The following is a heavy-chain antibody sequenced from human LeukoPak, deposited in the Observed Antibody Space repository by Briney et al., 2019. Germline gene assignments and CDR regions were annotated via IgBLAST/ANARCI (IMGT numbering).Heavy chain of an antibody. CDR3: AKDLGLVGATTPYYYYYYYMDV. D-gene: IGHD1-26*01. V-gene: IGHV3-23*01. Sequence: PGGSLRLSCAASGFTFSSYGMHWVRQAPGKGLEWVSAISGSGGSTYYADSVKGRFTISRDNSKNTLYLQMNSLRAEDTAVYYCAKDLGLVGATTPYYYYYYYMDVWGKGTTVTISS. J-gene: IGHJ6*03. CDR2: ISGSGGST. CDR1: GFTFSSYG.